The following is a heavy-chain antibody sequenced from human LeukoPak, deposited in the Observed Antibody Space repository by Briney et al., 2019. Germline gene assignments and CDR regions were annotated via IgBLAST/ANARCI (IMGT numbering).Heavy chain of an antibody. CDR2: INAGNGNT. CDR1: GYTFTSYA. Sequence: GASVKVSCKASGYTFTSYAMHWVRQAPGQRLEWMGWINAGNGNTKYSQEFQGRVTITRDTSASTAYMELSSLRSEDTAVYYCASPAVAGRDFDYWGQGTLVTVSS. J-gene: IGHJ4*02. D-gene: IGHD6-19*01. V-gene: IGHV1-3*03. CDR3: ASPAVAGRDFDY.